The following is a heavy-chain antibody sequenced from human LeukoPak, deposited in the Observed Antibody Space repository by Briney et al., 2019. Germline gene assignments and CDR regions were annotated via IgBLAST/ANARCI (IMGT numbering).Heavy chain of an antibody. CDR3: TSPLWGYSGYDSTRQDY. D-gene: IGHD5-12*01. Sequence: GGSLRLSCAASGFTFSGSAMHWVRQASGKGLEWVGRIRSKANSYATAYAASVKGRFTISRDDSKNTAYLQMNSLKTEETAVYYCTSPLWGYSGYDSTRQDYWGQGTLVTVSS. J-gene: IGHJ4*02. CDR2: IRSKANSYAT. V-gene: IGHV3-73*01. CDR1: GFTFSGSA.